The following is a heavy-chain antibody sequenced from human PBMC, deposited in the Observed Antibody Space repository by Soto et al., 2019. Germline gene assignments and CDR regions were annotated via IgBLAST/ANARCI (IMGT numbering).Heavy chain of an antibody. CDR3: TKARSTSLYGMDV. CDR1: GFTFSSYA. CDR2: ISGSGETT. Sequence: PGGSLRLSCAASGFTFSSYALNWVRQGPGKGLEWVSVISGSGETTSYADSVKGRFTISRDDSKNTLYLQMNSLRAEDAAVYYCTKARSTSLYGMDVWGQGTTVTVSS. J-gene: IGHJ6*02. V-gene: IGHV3-23*01. D-gene: IGHD2-2*01.